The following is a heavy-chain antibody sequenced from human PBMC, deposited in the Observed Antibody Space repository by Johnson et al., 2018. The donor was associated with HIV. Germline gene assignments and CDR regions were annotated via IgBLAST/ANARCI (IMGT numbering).Heavy chain of an antibody. J-gene: IGHJ3*02. V-gene: IGHV3-15*01. Sequence: VQLVESGGGLVKPGGSLRLSCAASGFTFSNAWMRWVRQAPGKGLEWVGRIKRKTDGGTTDYAAPVKGRFTISRDDSKNTLYLQMNSLKTEDTAVYYCSTPRPNWGWNGFHIWGQGTMVTVSS. CDR2: IKRKTDGGTT. CDR1: GFTFSNAW. D-gene: IGHD7-27*01. CDR3: STPRPNWGWNGFHI.